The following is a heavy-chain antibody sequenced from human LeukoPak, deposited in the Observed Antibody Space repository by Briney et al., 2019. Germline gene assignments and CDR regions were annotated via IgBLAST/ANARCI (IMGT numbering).Heavy chain of an antibody. J-gene: IGHJ4*02. CDR3: ARSAGYCSSPSCYRGFDY. V-gene: IGHV3-66*01. Sequence: PGGSLRLSCAASGFTVSSNYMSWVRQAPGKGLEWVSVIYSGGSTYYADSVKGRFTISRDNSKNTLYLQMNSLRAEDTAVYYCARSAGYCSSPSCYRGFDYWGQGTLVTVS. CDR1: GFTVSSNY. CDR2: IYSGGST. D-gene: IGHD2-2*02.